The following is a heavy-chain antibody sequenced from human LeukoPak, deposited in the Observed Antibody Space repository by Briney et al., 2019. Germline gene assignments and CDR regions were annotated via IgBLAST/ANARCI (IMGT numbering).Heavy chain of an antibody. V-gene: IGHV3-23*01. CDR2: ISDRGGST. J-gene: IGHJ4*02. Sequence: GGSLRLSCVVSGITLSNYGMSWVRQAPGKGLEWVAGISDRGGSTNYADSVKGRFTISRDNPKNTLYLQMDSLRSEDTAVYFCAKRGVVIRAVLVVGFHKEAYYFDSWGQGALVTVSS. CDR1: GITLSNYG. D-gene: IGHD2-15*01. CDR3: AKRGVVIRAVLVVGFHKEAYYFDS.